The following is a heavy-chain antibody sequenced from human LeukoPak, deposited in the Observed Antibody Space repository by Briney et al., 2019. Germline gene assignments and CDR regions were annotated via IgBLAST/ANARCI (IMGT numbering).Heavy chain of an antibody. D-gene: IGHD5-12*01. CDR1: GFTFSSYS. Sequence: GGSLRLSCAASGFTFSSYSINWVRQAPGQGLEWVSYISNSGDTIYYADSVKGRFTISRDNAKNSLYLQMNSLRDEDTAVYYCARDPAYDGYYFDYWGERTLVTVSS. V-gene: IGHV3-48*02. CDR2: ISNSGDTI. CDR3: ARDPAYDGYYFDY. J-gene: IGHJ4*02.